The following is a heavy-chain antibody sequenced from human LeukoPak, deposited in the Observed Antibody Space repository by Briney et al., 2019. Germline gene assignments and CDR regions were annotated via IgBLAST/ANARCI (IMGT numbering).Heavy chain of an antibody. CDR1: GYSITNYA. Sequence: ASVKVSCKASGYSITNYAILWVRQAPGQGLEWMGWINTNTEKSTYAPGFTGRYVFSLDSSVNTAYLQISSLKAEDAALYYCATGGGYRFAYWGQGTLVTVSS. J-gene: IGHJ4*02. CDR3: ATGGGYRFAY. D-gene: IGHD6-25*01. V-gene: IGHV7-4-1*02. CDR2: INTNTEKS.